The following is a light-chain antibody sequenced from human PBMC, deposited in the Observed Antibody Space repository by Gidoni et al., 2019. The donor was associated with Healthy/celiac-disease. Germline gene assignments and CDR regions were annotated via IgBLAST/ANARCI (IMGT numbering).Light chain of an antibody. CDR2: AAS. CDR3: QQYLSFWT. V-gene: IGKV3-20*01. J-gene: IGKJ1*01. Sequence: EIVLTQSPVTLSLSPGKRATLSCRDSQSVSSYLAWYQQNTGQTPRLLIYAASNRATGIPERFSGSGSGRDFTLNNRRLEPEDFKVYYCQQYLSFWTFGQRNKVEIK. CDR1: QSVSSY.